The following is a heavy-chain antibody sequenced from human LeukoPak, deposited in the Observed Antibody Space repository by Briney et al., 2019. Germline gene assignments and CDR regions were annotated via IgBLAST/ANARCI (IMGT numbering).Heavy chain of an antibody. J-gene: IGHJ4*02. CDR1: GFTFSSYE. V-gene: IGHV3-48*03. CDR3: ARGPAASGYYDSRGRYGYFDY. Sequence: GGSLRLSCAASGFTFSSYEMNWVRQAPGKGLEWVSYISSSGSTIYYADSVKGRFTISRDNAKTSLYLQMNSLRAEDTAVYYCARGPAASGYYDSRGRYGYFDYWGQGTLVTVSS. D-gene: IGHD3-22*01. CDR2: ISSSGSTI.